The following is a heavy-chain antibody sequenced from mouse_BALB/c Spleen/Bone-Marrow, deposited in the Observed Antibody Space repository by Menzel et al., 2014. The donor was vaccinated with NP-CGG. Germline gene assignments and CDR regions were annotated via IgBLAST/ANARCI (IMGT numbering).Heavy chain of an antibody. CDR3: AIEKNYGIHWYYNV. V-gene: IGHV7-3*02. Sequence: EAKVVESGGGLVQSGGSLRLSCATSGFTFTDYYMSWVRQPPGKVLEWLGFIRNKANGYTTEYSASVKGWFTISRDNSQSLLYLQMNTLKAEVNATYYSAIEKNYGIHWYYNVWGAGTTVTVSS. CDR2: IRNKANGYTT. J-gene: IGHJ1*01. CDR1: GFTFTDYY. D-gene: IGHD1-1*01.